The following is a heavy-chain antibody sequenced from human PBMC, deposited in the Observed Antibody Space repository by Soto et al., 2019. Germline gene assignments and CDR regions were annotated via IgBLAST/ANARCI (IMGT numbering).Heavy chain of an antibody. CDR3: AKEGYDFWSGYYTGGDYFDY. CDR2: ISYDGSNK. CDR1: GFTFSSYG. Sequence: GGSLRLSCAASGFTFSSYGMHWVRQAPGKGLEWVAVISYDGSNKYYADSVKGRFTISRDNSKNTLYLQMNSLRAEDTAVYYCAKEGYDFWSGYYTGGDYFDYWGQGTLVTVSS. J-gene: IGHJ4*02. V-gene: IGHV3-30*18. D-gene: IGHD3-3*01.